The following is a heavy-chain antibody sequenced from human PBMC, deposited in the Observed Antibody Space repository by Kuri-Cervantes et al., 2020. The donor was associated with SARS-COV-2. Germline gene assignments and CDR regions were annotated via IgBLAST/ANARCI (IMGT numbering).Heavy chain of an antibody. CDR2: SDPENGET. Sequence: ASVKVSCKVSGYTLTELSMHWVRQAPGKGLEWMGGSDPENGETFYAQKLQGRVTMTTDTSTSTAYMELRSLRSDDTAVYYCTRHSSFRGDGSGSYFQYYYYYMDVWGKGTTVTVSS. J-gene: IGHJ6*03. CDR1: GYTLTELS. D-gene: IGHD3-10*01. V-gene: IGHV1-24*01. CDR3: TRHSSFRGDGSGSYFQYYYYYMDV.